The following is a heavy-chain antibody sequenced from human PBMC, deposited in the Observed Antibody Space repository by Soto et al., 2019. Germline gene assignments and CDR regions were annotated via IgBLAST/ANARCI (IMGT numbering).Heavy chain of an antibody. CDR1: GFFFSTYG. Sequence: GGSLRLSCAASGFFFSTYGMRWVRQAPGKGLEWVALIWSHGNAERYADSVRGRFTISRDNSKNTLYLQMNSLRAEDTAVYYCASEFDGSGRYFDYWGQGTLVTVS. J-gene: IGHJ4*02. D-gene: IGHD2-2*03. CDR2: IWSHGNAE. V-gene: IGHV3-33*01. CDR3: ASEFDGSGRYFDY.